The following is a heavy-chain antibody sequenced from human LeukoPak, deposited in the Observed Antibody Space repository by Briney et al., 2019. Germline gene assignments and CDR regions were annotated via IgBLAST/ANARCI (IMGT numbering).Heavy chain of an antibody. V-gene: IGHV1-2*02. Sequence: GASVKVSCNASGYPFTDYYMHWVRQAPGQGLEWMGWINPNIGGTNYAQKFQGRVTMTRDTSISTAYMELSRLRSDDTAVYYCARGYSYYYYYYMDVWGKGTTVTVSS. J-gene: IGHJ6*03. CDR2: INPNIGGT. CDR3: ARGYSYYYYYYMDV. D-gene: IGHD1-14*01. CDR1: GYPFTDYY.